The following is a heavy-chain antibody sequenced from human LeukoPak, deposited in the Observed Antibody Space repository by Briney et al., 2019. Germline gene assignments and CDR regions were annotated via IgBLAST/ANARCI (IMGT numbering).Heavy chain of an antibody. J-gene: IGHJ5*02. D-gene: IGHD6-19*01. CDR2: IYYSGGT. V-gene: IGHV4-59*08. CDR3: ARHGRIAVALNWFDP. CDR1: GGSISSYY. Sequence: SETLSLTCTVSGGSISSYYWSWIRQPPGKGLEWIGYIYYSGGTNYNPSLKCRVTISVDTSKNQFSLKLSSVTAADTAVYYCARHGRIAVALNWFDPWGQGTLVTVSS.